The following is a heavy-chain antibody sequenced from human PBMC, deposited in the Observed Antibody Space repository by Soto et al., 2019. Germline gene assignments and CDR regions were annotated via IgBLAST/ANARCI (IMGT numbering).Heavy chain of an antibody. CDR3: ARDLGYGSESPVNHYLDY. CDR1: GFNFGIYW. D-gene: IGHD3-10*01. CDR2: IKGDASEK. J-gene: IGHJ4*01. Sequence: SLRLSCAASGFNFGIYWMSWVRQAPGKGLEWVATIKGDASEKKYVGSVKGRFTTSRDNAKTSLFLQMDSLRAEDTAVYYCARDLGYGSESPVNHYLDYWGHGTLVTVSS. V-gene: IGHV3-7*01.